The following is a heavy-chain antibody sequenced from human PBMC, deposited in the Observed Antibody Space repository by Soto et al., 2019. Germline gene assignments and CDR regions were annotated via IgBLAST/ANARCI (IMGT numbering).Heavy chain of an antibody. CDR3: ARVPHYYDSSGYYSTHLDY. CDR1: GYTFTSYD. CDR2: MNPNSGNT. D-gene: IGHD3-22*01. J-gene: IGHJ4*02. Sequence: ASVKVSCKASGYTFTSYDINWVRQATGQGLEWMGWMNPNSGNTGYAQKFQGRVTMTRNTSISTAYMELSSLRSEDTAVYYCARVPHYYDSSGYYSTHLDYWGQGTLVTVSS. V-gene: IGHV1-8*01.